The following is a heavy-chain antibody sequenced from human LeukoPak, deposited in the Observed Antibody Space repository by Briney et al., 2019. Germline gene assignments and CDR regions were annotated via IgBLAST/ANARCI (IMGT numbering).Heavy chain of an antibody. V-gene: IGHV4-34*01. J-gene: IGHJ4*02. CDR1: GGSFSGYY. CDR3: ARAGASSGYGERDFDY. Sequence: SETLSLTCAVYGGSFSGYYWSWIRQPPGKGLEWIGEINHSGSTNYNPSLKSRVTISVDTSKNQFSLKLSSVNAADTAVYYCARAGASSGYGERDFDYWGQGTLVTVSS. CDR2: INHSGST. D-gene: IGHD3-22*01.